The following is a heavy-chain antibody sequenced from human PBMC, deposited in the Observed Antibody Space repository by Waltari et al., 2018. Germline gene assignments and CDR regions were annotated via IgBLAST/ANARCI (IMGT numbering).Heavy chain of an antibody. CDR1: GFTFSRYC. J-gene: IGHJ3*02. D-gene: IGHD2-21*01. CDR2: ISGDSGSI. CDR3: ARDRDWAFDI. V-gene: IGHV3-48*04. Sequence: EVQLVESGGGLVQPGGSLSLSCGASGFTFSRYCMTWFRQAPGKGLEWVSYISGDSGSIHYADSVKGRITVSRDNAKNSLYLQMSSLTAEDTAVFYCARDRDWAFDIWGQGTMVTVSS.